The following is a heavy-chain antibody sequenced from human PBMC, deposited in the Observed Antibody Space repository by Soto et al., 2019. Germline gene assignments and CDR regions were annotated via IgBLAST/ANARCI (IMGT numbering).Heavy chain of an antibody. V-gene: IGHV1-69*06. J-gene: IGHJ6*02. CDR1: VGTFSSLA. Sequence: VSSGSSVGTFSSLAIGCVRKDPGQGLEWMGGIIPIFGTANYAQKFQGRVTITADKSTSTAYMELSSLRSEDTAVYYCARVVLLVAATSPYYYGMDVWGQGTTVTVS. CDR2: IIPIFGTA. CDR3: ARVVLLVAATSPYYYGMDV. D-gene: IGHD2-15*01.